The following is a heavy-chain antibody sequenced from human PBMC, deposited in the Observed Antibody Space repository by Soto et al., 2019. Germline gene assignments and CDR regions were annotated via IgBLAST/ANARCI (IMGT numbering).Heavy chain of an antibody. Sequence: QLQLQESGSGLVKPSQTLSLTCAVSGGSISSGGYSWSWIRQPPGKGLEWIGYIYHGSTYYNPSLKSRVTISVDRSKNQFSLKLSSVTAAETAVYYCTRAGGLGAVAVDYWGQGTLVTVSS. V-gene: IGHV4-30-2*01. CDR2: IYHGST. D-gene: IGHD6-19*01. CDR3: TRAGGLGAVAVDY. J-gene: IGHJ4*02. CDR1: GGSISSGGYS.